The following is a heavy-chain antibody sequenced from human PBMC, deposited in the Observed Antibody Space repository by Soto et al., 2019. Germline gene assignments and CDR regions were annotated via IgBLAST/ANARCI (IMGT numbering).Heavy chain of an antibody. V-gene: IGHV3-7*01. J-gene: IGHJ4*02. D-gene: IGHD2-21*01. CDR3: ANLVRFANLWHY. Sequence: GGSLGLSCAAPGLSFSSFWMSWVRQAPGKGLEWVANIKEDGSEKYYVDSVKGRFTISRDNAKNSLYLQMNSLRAEDTAVYFCANLVRFANLWHYWGQGTLDTVSS. CDR1: GLSFSSFW. CDR2: IKEDGSEK.